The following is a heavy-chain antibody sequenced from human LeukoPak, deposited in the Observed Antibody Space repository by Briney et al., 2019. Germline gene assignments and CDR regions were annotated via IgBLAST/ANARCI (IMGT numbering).Heavy chain of an antibody. CDR3: ARGISSSWYSRSTYFDY. D-gene: IGHD6-13*01. Sequence: GGSLRLSCAASGFTFSSYEMNWVRQAPGKGLEWVSYISSSGSTIYYADSVKGRFTISRDNAKNSLYLQMNSLRAEDTAVYYCARGISSSWYSRSTYFDYWGQGTLVTVSS. CDR1: GFTFSSYE. CDR2: ISSSGSTI. V-gene: IGHV3-48*03. J-gene: IGHJ4*02.